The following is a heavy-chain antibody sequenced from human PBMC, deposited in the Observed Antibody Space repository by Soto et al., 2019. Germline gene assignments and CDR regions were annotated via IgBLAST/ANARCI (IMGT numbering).Heavy chain of an antibody. Sequence: ASVKVSCKVSGYTLTELSMHWVRQAPGKGLEWMGGFDPEDGETIYAQKFQGRVTMTEDTSTDTAYMELSSLRSEDTAVYYCATDFPSYCSGGSCYSHDAFDIWGQGTMVTVSS. V-gene: IGHV1-24*01. CDR2: FDPEDGET. CDR3: ATDFPSYCSGGSCYSHDAFDI. D-gene: IGHD2-15*01. CDR1: GYTLTELS. J-gene: IGHJ3*02.